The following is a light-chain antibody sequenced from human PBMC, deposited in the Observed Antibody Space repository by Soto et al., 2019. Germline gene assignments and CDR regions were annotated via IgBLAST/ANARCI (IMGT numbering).Light chain of an antibody. CDR2: GAS. CDR3: QQYNNWPWT. V-gene: IGKV3-15*01. CDR1: QSVSSN. J-gene: IGKJ1*01. Sequence: EIVMTQSPATLSVSPGERATLSCRASQSVSSNLAWYQQKPGQAPRLLIYGASTRATGIPARFSGSGSGTEFTLTISGLQSGDFAVYYCQQYNNWPWTFGQGTKVEIK.